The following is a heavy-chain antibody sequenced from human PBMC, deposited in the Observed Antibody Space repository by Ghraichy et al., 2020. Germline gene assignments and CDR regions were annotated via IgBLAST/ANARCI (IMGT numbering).Heavy chain of an antibody. D-gene: IGHD3-10*01. J-gene: IGHJ5*02. CDR3: AREQGLWFVTMGWFDP. Sequence: SETLSLTCAVYGGSFSGYYWSWIRQPPGKGLEWIGEINHSGSTNYNPSLKSRVTISVDTSKNQFSLKLSSVTAADTAVYYCAREQGLWFVTMGWFDPWGQGTLVTVSS. CDR2: INHSGST. V-gene: IGHV4-34*01. CDR1: GGSFSGYY.